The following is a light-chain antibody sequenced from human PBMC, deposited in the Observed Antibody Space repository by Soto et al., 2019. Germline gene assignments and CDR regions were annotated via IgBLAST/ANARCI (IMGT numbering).Light chain of an antibody. CDR1: QTVSIN. CDR3: QQYNIWPPIT. Sequence: EILMTQSPATLSVSPGERATLSCRASQTVSINVAWYQQKPGQAPRLLIYSASTRATGTPARFSGDGSGTEFTLTISSLQSEDFAVYYCQQYNIWPPITLGGGTKVDIK. J-gene: IGKJ4*01. V-gene: IGKV3-15*01. CDR2: SAS.